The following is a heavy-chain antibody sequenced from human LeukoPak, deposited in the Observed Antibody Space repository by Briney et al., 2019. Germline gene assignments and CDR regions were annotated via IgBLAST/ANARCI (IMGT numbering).Heavy chain of an antibody. CDR3: AREFYYYGSGSYFDY. D-gene: IGHD3-10*01. CDR2: IIPIFGTA. J-gene: IGHJ4*02. V-gene: IGHV1-69*06. Sequence: CPPSTHTLSNHPITRARPHPAQEPACMGRIIPIFGTANYPQKFQGRVTITADKSTSTAYMELSSLRSEDTAVYYCAREFYYYGSGSYFDYWGQGTLVTVSS. CDR1: THTLSNHP.